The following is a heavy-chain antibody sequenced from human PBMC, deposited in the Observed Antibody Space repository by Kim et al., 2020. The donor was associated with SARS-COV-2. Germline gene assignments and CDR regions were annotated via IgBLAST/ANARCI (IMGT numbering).Heavy chain of an antibody. CDR2: IYPGDSDT. V-gene: IGHV5-51*01. D-gene: IGHD5-12*01. CDR1: GYSFTSYW. J-gene: IGHJ4*02. CDR3: ARHPDGYSGYWYYFDY. Sequence: GESLKISCKGSGYSFTSYWIGWVRQMPGKGLEWMGIIYPGDSDTRYSPSFQGQVTISADKSISTAYLQWSSLKASDTAMYYCARHPDGYSGYWYYFDYWGQGTLVTVSS.